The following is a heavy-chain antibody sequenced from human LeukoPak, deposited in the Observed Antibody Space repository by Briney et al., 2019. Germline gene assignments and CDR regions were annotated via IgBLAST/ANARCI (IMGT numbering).Heavy chain of an antibody. CDR3: ARGIAARPRWFDP. V-gene: IGHV4-59*01. J-gene: IGHJ5*02. CDR2: IYYSGST. CDR1: GGSISSYY. Sequence: SETLSLTCTVSGGSISSYYWSWIRQPPGKGLEWIGYIYYSGSTNYNPSLKSRVTISVDTSKNQFSLKLSSVTAADTAVYYCARGIAARPRWFDPWGRGTLVTVSS. D-gene: IGHD6-6*01.